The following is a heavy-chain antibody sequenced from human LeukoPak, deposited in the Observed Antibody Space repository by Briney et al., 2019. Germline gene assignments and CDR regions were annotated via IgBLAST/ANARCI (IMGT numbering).Heavy chain of an antibody. CDR3: ACANEYSSSCNWFDP. J-gene: IGHJ5*02. Sequence: SVKVSCKASGGTFSSYAISWVRQAPGQGLEWMGGIIPILGTANYAQKFQGRVTITADESTSTAYMELSSLRSEDTAVYYCACANEYSSSCNWFDPWGQGTLVTVSS. V-gene: IGHV1-69*13. CDR2: IIPILGTA. CDR1: GGTFSSYA. D-gene: IGHD6-6*01.